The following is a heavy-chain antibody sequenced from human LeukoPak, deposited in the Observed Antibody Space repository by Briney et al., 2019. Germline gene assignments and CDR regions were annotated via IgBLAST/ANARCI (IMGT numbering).Heavy chain of an antibody. CDR2: ISGSGGST. CDR1: GFTFDDYG. CDR3: AKGPYSSGWYDY. Sequence: GGSLRLSCAASGFTFDDYGMSWVRQAPGKGLEWVSAISGSGGSTYYADSVKGRFTISRDNSKNTLYLQMNSLRAEDTAVYYCAKGPYSSGWYDYWGQGTLVTVSS. V-gene: IGHV3-23*01. D-gene: IGHD6-19*01. J-gene: IGHJ4*02.